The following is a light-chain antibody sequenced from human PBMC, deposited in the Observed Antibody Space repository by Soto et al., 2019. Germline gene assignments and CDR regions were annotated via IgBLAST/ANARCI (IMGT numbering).Light chain of an antibody. CDR1: SSDIGAYDY. J-gene: IGLJ2*01. CDR3: SSYAGINYFGV. Sequence: QSALTQPPSASGSPGQSVAISCSGTSSDIGAYDYVSWYQQHPGKAPKLIIYDVTKRPSGVPDRFSGSKSGNTASLTVSGLQDEDEADYYCSSYAGINYFGVFGGGTKLTVL. V-gene: IGLV2-8*01. CDR2: DVT.